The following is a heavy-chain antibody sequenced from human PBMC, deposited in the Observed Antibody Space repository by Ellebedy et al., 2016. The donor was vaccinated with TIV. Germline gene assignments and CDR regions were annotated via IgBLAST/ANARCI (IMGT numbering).Heavy chain of an antibody. CDR3: AKDLGYGDSYYFDY. V-gene: IGHV3-23*01. CDR1: GFTFSSYA. J-gene: IGHJ4*02. CDR2: ISGSGGST. Sequence: GGSLRLXXAASGFTFSSYAMSWVRQAPGKGLEWVSAISGSGGSTYYADSVEGRFTISRDNSKNTLYLQMNSLRAEDMAVYYCAKDLGYGDSYYFDYWGQGTLVTVSS. D-gene: IGHD4-17*01.